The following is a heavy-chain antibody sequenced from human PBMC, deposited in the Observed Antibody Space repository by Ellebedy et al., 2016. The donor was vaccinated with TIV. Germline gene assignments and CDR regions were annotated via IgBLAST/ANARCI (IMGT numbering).Heavy chain of an antibody. CDR3: ARTRYTNDTLYYYYMDV. CDR2: IYHSGTT. CDR1: GASISERNW. J-gene: IGHJ6*03. V-gene: IGHV4-4*02. D-gene: IGHD3-10*01. Sequence: SETLSLTCSISGASISERNWWSWVRQPPGKGLEWIGEIYHSGTTNYNPSLNNRGTISADTSKNQFSLKLTSVTAADTAVYYCARTRYTNDTLYYYYMDVWGNGATVTVSS.